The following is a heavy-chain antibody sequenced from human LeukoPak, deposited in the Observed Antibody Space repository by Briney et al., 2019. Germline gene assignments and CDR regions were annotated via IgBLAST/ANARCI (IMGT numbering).Heavy chain of an antibody. D-gene: IGHD4-17*01. CDR2: ISYDGSNK. J-gene: IGHJ6*02. CDR3: AKDLTVTTCDYYYYGMDV. V-gene: IGHV3-30*18. CDR1: GFTFSSYG. Sequence: GRCLRLSCAASGFTFSSYGMHWVCQAPGKGLEWGAVISYDGSNKYYADSAKGRFTISRDNSKNTLYLQMNSRRAEDTAVYYCAKDLTVTTCDYYYYGMDVWGQGTTVSVSS.